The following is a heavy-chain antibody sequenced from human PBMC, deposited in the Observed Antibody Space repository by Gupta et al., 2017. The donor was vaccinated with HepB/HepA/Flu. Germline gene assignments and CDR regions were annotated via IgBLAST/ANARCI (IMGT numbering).Heavy chain of an antibody. CDR2: INYSGST. D-gene: IGHD1-26*01. J-gene: IGHJ6*03. V-gene: IGHV4-34*01. Sequence: QVQLQQWGAGLLKPSETLSLTCAVYGGSFSNYYWRWSWVRQPPGKGLEWIGEINYSGSTNYNPSLKSRVTISVDTSKNQFSLRLGSVTAADTAVYYCARGRLMEATFSKSHYMDVWGKGTTVTVSS. CDR1: GGSFSNYY. CDR3: ARGRLMEATFSKSHYMDV.